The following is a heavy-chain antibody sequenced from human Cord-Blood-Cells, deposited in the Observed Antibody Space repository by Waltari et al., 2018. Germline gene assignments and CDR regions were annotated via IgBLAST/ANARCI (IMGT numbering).Heavy chain of an antibody. Sequence: EVQLVESGGGLVQPGGSLRLSCAASGFTFSSYEMNWVRQAPGKGLEWVSYISSSGSTIYYADSVKGRITIARDNAKNPLYLQMNSLRAEDTAVYYCARDVVVPAAVYWYFDLWGRGTLVTVSS. CDR3: ARDVVVPAAVYWYFDL. V-gene: IGHV3-48*03. CDR1: GFTFSSYE. J-gene: IGHJ2*01. D-gene: IGHD2-2*01. CDR2: ISSSGSTI.